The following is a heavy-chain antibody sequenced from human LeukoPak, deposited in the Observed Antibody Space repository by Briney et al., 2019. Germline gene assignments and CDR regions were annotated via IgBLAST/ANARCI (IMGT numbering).Heavy chain of an antibody. CDR1: GFTFSNYA. Sequence: PGGSLRLSCAASGFTFSNYAIHWVRQAPGKGLEYVSVICSNGVSTYYADTVRGKFTISRDNSKNTLYLQMGSLRAEDMAVYYCGRCKGRGWTWGDGIDIWGQGTMVTVSS. CDR2: ICSNGVST. V-gene: IGHV3-64*02. CDR3: GRCKGRGWTWGDGIDI. D-gene: IGHD3-16*01. J-gene: IGHJ3*02.